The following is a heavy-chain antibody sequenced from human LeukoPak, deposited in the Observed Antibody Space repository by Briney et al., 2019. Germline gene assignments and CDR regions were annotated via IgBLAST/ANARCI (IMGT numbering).Heavy chain of an antibody. D-gene: IGHD3-10*01. Sequence: GGSVRLSCAASGFTFYSYAMSWVRQAPGKGLEGVSAISGSGASTYYADSVQGRFTITRDNSKKMLFLQMNSLTAEDTAVYFCARWNFGESESPFFYFYFGMDVWGQGTTVTVSS. V-gene: IGHV3-23*01. CDR2: ISGSGAST. J-gene: IGHJ6*02. CDR1: GFTFYSYA. CDR3: ARWNFGESESPFFYFYFGMDV.